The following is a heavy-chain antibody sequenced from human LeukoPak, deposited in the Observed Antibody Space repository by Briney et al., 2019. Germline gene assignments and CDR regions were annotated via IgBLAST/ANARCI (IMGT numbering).Heavy chain of an antibody. CDR1: GGTFSSYA. CDR2: IIPIFGTA. Sequence: SVKVSCKASGGTFSSYAISGVRQAPGQGLEWMGGIIPIFGTANYAQMFQGRVTITADESTSTAYMELSSLRSEDTAVYYCASNHHCSSTSCYEGWYMDVWGKGTTVTVSS. CDR3: ASNHHCSSTSCYEGWYMDV. V-gene: IGHV1-69*13. D-gene: IGHD2-2*01. J-gene: IGHJ6*03.